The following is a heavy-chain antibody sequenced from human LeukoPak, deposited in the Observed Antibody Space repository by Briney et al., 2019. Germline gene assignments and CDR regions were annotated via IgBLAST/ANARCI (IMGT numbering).Heavy chain of an antibody. J-gene: IGHJ6*02. V-gene: IGHV3-7*01. D-gene: IGHD3-10*01. CDR3: ARVSGSGSYEYGMDV. Sequence: GGSLRLSCAASGFTFSSYWMSWVRQAPGKGLEWVANIKQDGSEKYYVDSVKGRFTISRDNAKNSLYLQMNSLRAEDTAVYYCARVSGSGSYEYGMDVWGQGTTVTVSS. CDR1: GFTFSSYW. CDR2: IKQDGSEK.